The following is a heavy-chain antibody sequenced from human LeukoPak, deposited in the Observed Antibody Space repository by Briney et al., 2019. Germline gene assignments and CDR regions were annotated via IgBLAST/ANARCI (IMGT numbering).Heavy chain of an antibody. Sequence: SETLSLTCTVSGYSIRNGYNWGWIRLFPGRGLEWLGSIYQSGSTYDNPSLKSRVTLSIDTSKNQFSLKLNSVTAADTAVYYCAKSNGYGLIDIWGQGTMVTVSS. CDR3: AKSNGYGLIDI. CDR1: GYSIRNGYN. J-gene: IGHJ3*02. D-gene: IGHD3-22*01. V-gene: IGHV4-38-2*02. CDR2: IYQSGST.